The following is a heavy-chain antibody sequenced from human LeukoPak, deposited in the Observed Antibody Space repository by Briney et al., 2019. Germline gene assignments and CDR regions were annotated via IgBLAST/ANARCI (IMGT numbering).Heavy chain of an antibody. J-gene: IGHJ5*02. D-gene: IGHD6-19*01. CDR1: GYIFTNYG. Sequence: ASVKVSCKASGYIFTNYGISWVRQAPGQGLEWMGWISTYNGNTNYAQNFQGRVTMTTDTSTSTAYMELRSLRSDDTAVYHCANHGWGSRWFDPWGQGTLVTVSS. V-gene: IGHV1-18*01. CDR3: ANHGWGSRWFDP. CDR2: ISTYNGNT.